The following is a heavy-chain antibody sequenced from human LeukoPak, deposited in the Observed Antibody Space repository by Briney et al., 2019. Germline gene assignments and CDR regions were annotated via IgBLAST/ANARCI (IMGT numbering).Heavy chain of an antibody. J-gene: IGHJ6*02. V-gene: IGHV4-4*07. D-gene: IGHD6-25*01. Sequence: SETLSLTCTVSGGSISSYYLSWIRQPAGKGLEWIGRIYTSGSTNYNPSLKSRVTMSVDTSKNQFSLKLSSVTAADTAVYYCATATRRAERIAAKVGNYYYGMDVWGQGTTVTVAS. CDR1: GGSISSYY. CDR3: ATATRRAERIAAKVGNYYYGMDV. CDR2: IYTSGST.